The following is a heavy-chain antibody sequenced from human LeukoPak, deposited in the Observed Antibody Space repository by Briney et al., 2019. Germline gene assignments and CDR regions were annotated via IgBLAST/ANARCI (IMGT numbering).Heavy chain of an antibody. D-gene: IGHD6-19*01. V-gene: IGHV3-9*01. J-gene: IGHJ4*02. CDR3: AREGGAVADY. CDR1: GFTFDDYA. CDR2: ISWNSGSI. Sequence: PGGSLRLSCAASGFTFDDYAMHWVRQAPGKGLEWVSGISWNSGSIGYADSVKGRFTISRDNAKNSLYLQMNSLRAEDTAVYYCAREGGAVADYWGQGTLVTVSS.